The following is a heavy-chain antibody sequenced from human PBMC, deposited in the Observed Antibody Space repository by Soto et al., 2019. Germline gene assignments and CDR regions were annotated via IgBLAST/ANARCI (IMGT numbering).Heavy chain of an antibody. CDR1: GFTFGDYY. V-gene: IGHV3-11*01. Sequence: GGSLRLSCAASGFTFGDYYMSWIRQAPGKGLEWVSYISSSGSTIYYADSVKGRFTISRDNAKNSLYLQMNSLRAEDTAVYYCARVFYYDILTGYAYGMDVWGQGTTVTVYS. CDR2: ISSSGSTI. D-gene: IGHD3-9*01. J-gene: IGHJ6*02. CDR3: ARVFYYDILTGYAYGMDV.